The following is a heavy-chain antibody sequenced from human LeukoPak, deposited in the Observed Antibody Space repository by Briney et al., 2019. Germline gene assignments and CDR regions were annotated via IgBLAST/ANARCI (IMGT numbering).Heavy chain of an antibody. V-gene: IGHV4-39*01. Sequence: SQTLSLTCTVSGASLTTANYYWAWIRQPPGKGLEWIGSVLYTGSTYYNPSLKNRATISIHTSNKQFSLKLTSVTAADSAIYYCARRRAAAGTGYFDYWGQGTLVTVSS. CDR3: ARRRAAAGTGYFDY. CDR1: GASLTTANYY. D-gene: IGHD6-13*01. CDR2: VLYTGST. J-gene: IGHJ4*02.